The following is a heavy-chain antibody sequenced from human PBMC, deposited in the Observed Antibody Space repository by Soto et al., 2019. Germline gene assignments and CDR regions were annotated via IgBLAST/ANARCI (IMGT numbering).Heavy chain of an antibody. CDR3: ARASGYYYDSSGCH. J-gene: IGHJ4*02. CDR2: INPSGGST. CDR1: GYTFTSYY. Sequence: ASVKVSCKASGYTFTSYYMHWVRQAPGQGLEWMGIINPSGGSTSYAQKFQGRVTISVDTSKNQFSLRLSSVTAADTAVYYCARASGYYYDSSGCHWGQGTLVTVSS. V-gene: IGHV1-46*01. D-gene: IGHD3-22*01.